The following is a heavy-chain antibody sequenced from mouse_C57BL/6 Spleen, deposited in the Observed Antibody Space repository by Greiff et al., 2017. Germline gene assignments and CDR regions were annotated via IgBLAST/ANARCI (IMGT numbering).Heavy chain of an antibody. Sequence: EVMLVESEGGLVQPGSSMKLSCTASGFTFSDYYMAWVRQVPEKGLEWVANINYDGSSTYYLDSLKSRFSISRDNAKNILYLQMSSLKSEDTATYYCARVTTVVDWYFDVWGTGTTVTVSS. CDR3: ARVTTVVDWYFDV. D-gene: IGHD1-1*01. J-gene: IGHJ1*03. CDR1: GFTFSDYY. V-gene: IGHV5-16*01. CDR2: INYDGSST.